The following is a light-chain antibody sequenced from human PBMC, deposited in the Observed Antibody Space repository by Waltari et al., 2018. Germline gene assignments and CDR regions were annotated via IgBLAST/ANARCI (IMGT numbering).Light chain of an antibody. Sequence: DIVMTQSPDSLAVSLGERATINCKSSQSVLYTTNNKNYLAWYQQKPGQPPKLLIYWASTRESGVPDRFSGSGSGTNFTLTISRLQAEDVAVYYCQQYHSPPQTFGGGTKVEIK. CDR1: QSVLYTTNNKNY. CDR2: WAS. J-gene: IGKJ4*01. CDR3: QQYHSPPQT. V-gene: IGKV4-1*01.